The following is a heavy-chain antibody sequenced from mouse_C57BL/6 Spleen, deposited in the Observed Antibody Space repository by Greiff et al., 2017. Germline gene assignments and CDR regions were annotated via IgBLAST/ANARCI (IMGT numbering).Heavy chain of an antibody. CDR2: ISSGSSTI. CDR3: ARPFYYGSSYFDY. V-gene: IGHV5-17*01. Sequence: VKLVESGGGLVKPGGSLKLSCAASGFTFSDYGMHCVRQAPEKGLEWVAYISSGSSTIYYADTVKGRFTISRDNAKNTLFLQMTSLRSEDTAMYYCARPFYYGSSYFDYWGQGTTLTVSS. D-gene: IGHD1-1*01. CDR1: GFTFSDYG. J-gene: IGHJ2*01.